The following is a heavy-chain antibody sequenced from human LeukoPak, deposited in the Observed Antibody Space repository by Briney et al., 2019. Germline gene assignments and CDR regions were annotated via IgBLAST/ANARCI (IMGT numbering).Heavy chain of an antibody. CDR1: GGTFSSYA. V-gene: IGHV1-69*13. D-gene: IGHD1-26*01. CDR3: ASAGGVGATHDAFDI. Sequence: SVKVSCKASGGTFSSYAISWVRQAPGQGLEWKGGIMPIFGTANYAQKFQGRVTITADESTSTAYMELSSLRSEYTAVYFRASAGGVGATHDAFDIWGQGTMVTVSS. CDR2: IMPIFGTA. J-gene: IGHJ3*02.